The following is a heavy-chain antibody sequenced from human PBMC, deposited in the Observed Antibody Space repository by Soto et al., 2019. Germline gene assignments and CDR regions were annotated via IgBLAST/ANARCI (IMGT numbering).Heavy chain of an antibody. CDR1: GYTFTRYT. CDR2: INPDNGNT. D-gene: IGHD2-2*01. V-gene: IGHV1-3*01. CDR3: ARGIATGQLDP. Sequence: QVQLVQSGAEVKKPGASVKISCKASGYTFTRYTMNWGRQAPGQRLEWMGWINPDNGNTKSSQKFQDRVIITSDTSASTAYMDRSSLRSEDTAVYYFARGIATGQLDPWGQGTLVTVSS. J-gene: IGHJ5*02.